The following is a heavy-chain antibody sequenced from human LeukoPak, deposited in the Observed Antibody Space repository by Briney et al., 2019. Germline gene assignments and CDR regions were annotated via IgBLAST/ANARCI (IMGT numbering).Heavy chain of an antibody. CDR3: ARDGVATINY. V-gene: IGHV3-30*02. CDR1: GFTLIDYN. Sequence: GGSLRLSCGASGFTLIDYNMHWVRQAPGKGLEWVAFIRYDGSNKYYADSVKGRFTISRDNSKNTLYLQMNSLRAEDTAVYYCARDGVATINYWGQGTLVTVSS. CDR2: IRYDGSNK. D-gene: IGHD5-12*01. J-gene: IGHJ4*02.